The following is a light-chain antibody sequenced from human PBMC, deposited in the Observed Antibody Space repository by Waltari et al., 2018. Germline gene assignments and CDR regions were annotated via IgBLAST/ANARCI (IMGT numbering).Light chain of an antibody. CDR3: QSADTNFANHVV. J-gene: IGLJ2*01. Sequence: SYDLTQPPSVSVSPGQTARITCSGGSLPTLYSYWYQQKPGQAPVLLIYKDSERPSGIPERFSGSSSGTTATLTISGVQAEDEADYYCQSADTNFANHVVFGGGTQLTVL. CDR1: SLPTLY. CDR2: KDS. V-gene: IGLV3-25*03.